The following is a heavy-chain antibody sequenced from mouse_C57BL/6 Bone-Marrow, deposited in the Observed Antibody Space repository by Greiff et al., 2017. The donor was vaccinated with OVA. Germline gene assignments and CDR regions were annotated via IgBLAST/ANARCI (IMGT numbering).Heavy chain of an antibody. J-gene: IGHJ2*01. Sequence: QVQLKQSGAELVQPGASVKLSCKASGYTFTEYTIHWVKQRSGQGLEWIGWFYPGSGSIKYNENFKDKATLTADKSSSTVYMELSRLTSEDSAVYCCARHESNWEGGYYFDYWGQGTTLTVSS. CDR1: GYTFTEYT. V-gene: IGHV1-62-2*01. CDR3: ARHESNWEGGYYFDY. CDR2: FYPGSGSI. D-gene: IGHD4-1*01.